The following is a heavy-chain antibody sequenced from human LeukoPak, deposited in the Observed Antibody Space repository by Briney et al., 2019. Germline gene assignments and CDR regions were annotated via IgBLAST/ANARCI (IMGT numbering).Heavy chain of an antibody. Sequence: GRSLRLSCVPSTFTFSNSAMHWVRQAPGKGLAWVSGISIDGNGKYYADSVRGRITISRDNSKNTLYLEMNSLSAEDTAVYYCAKEVRTSGRAGIFGYWGQGTLVTVSS. D-gene: IGHD2-2*01. V-gene: IGHV3-30*04. CDR3: AKEVRTSGRAGIFGY. CDR1: TFTFSNSA. J-gene: IGHJ4*02. CDR2: ISIDGNGK.